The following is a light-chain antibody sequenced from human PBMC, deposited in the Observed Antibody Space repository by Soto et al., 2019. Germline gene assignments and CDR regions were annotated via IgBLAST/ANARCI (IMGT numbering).Light chain of an antibody. CDR1: QSVSSSY. J-gene: IGKJ4*01. CDR3: QQYGRSPT. V-gene: IGKV3-20*01. Sequence: ESVLTQSPGTLSLSPGERATLSCRASQSVSSSYLAWYQQKPGQAPRLLINGASSRATGIPDRFSGSGSETHFILTIIRLEPEDFAVYYCQQYGRSPTFGGGTKVEIK. CDR2: GAS.